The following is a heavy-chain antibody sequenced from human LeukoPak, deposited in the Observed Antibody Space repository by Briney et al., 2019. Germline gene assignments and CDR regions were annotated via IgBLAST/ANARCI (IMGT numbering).Heavy chain of an antibody. V-gene: IGHV1-24*01. Sequence: ASVKVSCKVSGYTLTELSVHWVRQAPGKGLEWMGGFDPEDGETIYAQKFQGRVTITADESTSTAYMELSSLRSEDTAVYYCARFEWLNDYGDYDNDYWGQGTLVTVSS. CDR3: ARFEWLNDYGDYDNDY. CDR1: GYTLTELS. J-gene: IGHJ4*02. CDR2: FDPEDGET. D-gene: IGHD4-17*01.